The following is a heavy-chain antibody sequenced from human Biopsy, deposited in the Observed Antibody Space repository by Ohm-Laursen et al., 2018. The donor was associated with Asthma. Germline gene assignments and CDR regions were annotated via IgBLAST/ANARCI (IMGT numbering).Heavy chain of an antibody. D-gene: IGHD1-20*01. V-gene: IGHV4-39*06. J-gene: IGHJ5*02. CDR1: GGSMSSSSYS. CDR2: IDQSGYT. CDR3: ARAAITGIRGWFDP. Sequence: SDTLSLTCIASGGSMSSSSYSWGWIRQPPGKGLEWIGEIDQSGYTNYNPSLKSRVTISADTSKNQFHLNLSSVTAADTAVYFCARAAITGIRGWFDPWGQGTQVTVSS.